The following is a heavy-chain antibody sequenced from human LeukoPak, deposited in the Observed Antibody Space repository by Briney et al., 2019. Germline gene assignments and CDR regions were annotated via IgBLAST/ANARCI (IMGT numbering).Heavy chain of an antibody. CDR1: GGSITSGDYY. J-gene: IGHJ5*02. CDR3: ARGPASGSSWFDP. V-gene: IGHV4-31*03. Sequence: SSETLSLTCTVSGGSITSGDYYWTWIRQHPGKGLEWIGCIYYSGSTFYNSSLQSRVTISLDTSKTQFSLKLNSVTAADTAVYYCARGPASGSSWFDPWGQGTLVIVSS. CDR2: IYYSGST. D-gene: IGHD3-10*01.